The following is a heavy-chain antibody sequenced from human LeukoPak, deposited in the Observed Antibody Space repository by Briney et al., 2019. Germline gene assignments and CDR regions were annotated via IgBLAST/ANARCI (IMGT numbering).Heavy chain of an antibody. CDR2: IYTSGST. V-gene: IGHV4-4*07. CDR1: GGSISSYY. D-gene: IGHD3-10*01. Sequence: SETLSLTCTVSGGSISSYYWSWIRQPAGKGLEWIERIYTSGSTNYNPSLKSRVTMSVDTSKNQFSLKLSSVTAADTAVYYCARVVLWFGELSSNWFDPRGQGTLVTVSS. CDR3: ARVVLWFGELSSNWFDP. J-gene: IGHJ5*02.